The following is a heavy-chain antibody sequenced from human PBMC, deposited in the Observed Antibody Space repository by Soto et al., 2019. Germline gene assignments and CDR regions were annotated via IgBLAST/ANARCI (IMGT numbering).Heavy chain of an antibody. D-gene: IGHD4-4*01. CDR2: IDTTGSTT. V-gene: IGHV3-74*01. CDR1: EFTFSTYW. CDR3: ASVSAAQYYYGMDA. J-gene: IGHJ6*02. Sequence: EVQLVESGGGLVQPGGSLRLSCAASEFTFSTYWMHWVRQAPGKGLEWVARIDTTGSTTTYAGSVQGRFTISRDNAKNTLYLQMHSARDEDTAVYYCASVSAAQYYYGMDAWGQGTTVTVSS.